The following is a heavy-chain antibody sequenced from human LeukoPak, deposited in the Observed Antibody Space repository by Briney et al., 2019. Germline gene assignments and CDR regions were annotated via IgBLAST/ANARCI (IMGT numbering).Heavy chain of an antibody. D-gene: IGHD6-13*01. J-gene: IGHJ5*02. CDR1: GFTFSGSA. V-gene: IGHV3-73*01. CDR2: IRSKANSYAT. CDR3: TRHQEGYHLFPIAAAELDP. Sequence: GGSLRLSCAASGFTFSGSAMPWVRQASGKGLEWVGRIRSKANSYATAYAASVKGRFTISRDDSKNTAYLQMNSLKTEDTAVYYCTRHQEGYHLFPIAAAELDPWGQGTLVTVSS.